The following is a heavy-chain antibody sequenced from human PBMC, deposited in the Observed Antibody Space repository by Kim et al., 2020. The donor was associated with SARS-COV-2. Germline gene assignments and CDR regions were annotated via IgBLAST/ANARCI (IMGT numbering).Heavy chain of an antibody. CDR3: ACCSSTSCYELLRYYYGMDV. Sequence: ASVKVSCKVSGYTLTELSMHWVRQAPGKGLEWMGGFDPEDGETIYAQKFQGRVTMTEDTSTDTAYMELSSLRSEDTAVYYCACCSSTSCYELLRYYYGMDVWGQGTTVTVSS. D-gene: IGHD2-2*01. CDR2: FDPEDGET. J-gene: IGHJ6*02. V-gene: IGHV1-24*01. CDR1: GYTLTELS.